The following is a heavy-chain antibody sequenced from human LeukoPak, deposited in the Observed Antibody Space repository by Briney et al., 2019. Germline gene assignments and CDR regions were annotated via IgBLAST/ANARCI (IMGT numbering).Heavy chain of an antibody. Sequence: PSETLSLTCAVYGGSFSGYYWSWIRQPPGKGLEWIGEINHSGSTNYNPSLKSRVTISVDTSKNQFSPKLSSVTAADTAVYYCARAKGRLHGHWGQGTLVTVSS. CDR3: ARAKGRLHGH. J-gene: IGHJ4*02. V-gene: IGHV4-34*01. D-gene: IGHD6-25*01. CDR2: INHSGST. CDR1: GGSFSGYY.